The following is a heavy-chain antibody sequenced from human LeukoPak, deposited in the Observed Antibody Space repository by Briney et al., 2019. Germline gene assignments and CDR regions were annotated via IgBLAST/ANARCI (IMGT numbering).Heavy chain of an antibody. D-gene: IGHD3-10*01. CDR2: ISSSGSTI. CDR1: GFTFSSYE. CDR3: ARDFGYYGSGSYPDYFDY. Sequence: PGGSLRLSCAASGFTFSSYEMNWVRQAPGKGLEWVSYISSSGSTIYYADSVKGRFTISRDNAKNSLYLQMNSLRAEDTAVYYCARDFGYYGSGSYPDYFDYRGQGTLVTVSS. J-gene: IGHJ4*02. V-gene: IGHV3-48*03.